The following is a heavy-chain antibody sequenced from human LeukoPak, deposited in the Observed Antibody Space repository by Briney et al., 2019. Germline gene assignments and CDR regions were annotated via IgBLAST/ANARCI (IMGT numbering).Heavy chain of an antibody. D-gene: IGHD3-22*01. CDR3: ARASENYYDSSAHLDY. J-gene: IGHJ4*02. V-gene: IGHV3-33*01. CDR2: IWYDGSNK. Sequence: GGSLRLSCAASGFTFSSYGMHWVRQAPGKGLEWVAVIWYDGSNKYYADSVKGRFTISRDNSKNTLYLQMNSLSPEDTAVYYCARASENYYDSSAHLDYWGQGTLVTVSS. CDR1: GFTFSSYG.